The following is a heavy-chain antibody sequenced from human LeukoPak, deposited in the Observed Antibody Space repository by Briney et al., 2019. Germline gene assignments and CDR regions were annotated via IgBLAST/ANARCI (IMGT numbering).Heavy chain of an antibody. CDR2: MNPNSGNT. CDR1: GYTFISYD. Sequence: ASVKVSCKASGYTFISYDINWVRQATGQGLEWMGWMNPNSGNTGYAQKFQGRVTSTRNTSISTAYMELSSLRSEDTAVYYCARVYQSAEYYFDYWGQGNLVSVSS. V-gene: IGHV1-8*03. D-gene: IGHD2-2*01. CDR3: ARVYQSAEYYFDY. J-gene: IGHJ4*02.